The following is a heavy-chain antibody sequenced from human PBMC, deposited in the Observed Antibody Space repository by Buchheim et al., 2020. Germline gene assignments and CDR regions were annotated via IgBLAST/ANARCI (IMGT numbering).Heavy chain of an antibody. D-gene: IGHD1-20*01. CDR2: IRSSSNTI. Sequence: EVQLVDSGGGLVQPGGSLRLSCAASGFTFSSYSMNWVRQAPGKGLEWVAYIRSSSNTIYYADSVKGRFTIPRDNAKNSLYLQMNSLRDEDTAVYYCARKLLTGNMRGCYDFWGQGTL. J-gene: IGHJ4*02. CDR1: GFTFSSYS. CDR3: ARKLLTGNMRGCYDF. V-gene: IGHV3-48*02.